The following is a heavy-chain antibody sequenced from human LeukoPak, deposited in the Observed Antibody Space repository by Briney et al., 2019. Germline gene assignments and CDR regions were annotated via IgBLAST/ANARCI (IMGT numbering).Heavy chain of an antibody. J-gene: IGHJ4*02. V-gene: IGHV3-23*01. CDR1: GFTFSSYA. CDR2: ISGSGGST. Sequence: GGSLRLSCAASGFTFSSYAMSWVRRAPGKGLEWVSAISGSGGSTYYADSVKGRFTISRDNSKNTLYLQMNSLRAEDTAAYYCAKDEDGYNDYWGQGTLVTVSS. D-gene: IGHD5-24*01. CDR3: AKDEDGYNDY.